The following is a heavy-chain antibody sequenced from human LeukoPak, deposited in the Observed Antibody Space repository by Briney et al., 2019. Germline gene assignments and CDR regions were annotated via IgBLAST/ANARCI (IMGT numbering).Heavy chain of an antibody. CDR2: INPTGGST. V-gene: IGHV1-46*01. CDR3: ARRLGTTQYCFDY. CDR1: GYTFTSYY. Sequence: ASVKVSCKASGYTFTSYYMHWVRQAPGQGLEWMGLINPTGGSTGYAQKFQGRVTMTRDMSTSTVYMELSSLRSEDTAVYYCARRLGTTQYCFDYWGQGTLVTVSS. D-gene: IGHD1-26*01. J-gene: IGHJ4*02.